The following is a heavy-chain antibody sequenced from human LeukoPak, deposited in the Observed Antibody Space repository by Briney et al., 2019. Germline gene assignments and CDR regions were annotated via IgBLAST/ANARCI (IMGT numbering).Heavy chain of an antibody. J-gene: IGHJ5*02. Sequence: GRSLRLSCAASGFTFTSYGMHWVRQAPGKGLEWVAVIWYDGRNKYYADPVKGRFTISRDNSKNTLYLQMNSLRAEDTAVYYCARDAGGSGSYPNRFDPWGQGTLVTVSS. CDR1: GFTFTSYG. D-gene: IGHD3-10*01. CDR2: IWYDGRNK. CDR3: ARDAGGSGSYPNRFDP. V-gene: IGHV3-33*01.